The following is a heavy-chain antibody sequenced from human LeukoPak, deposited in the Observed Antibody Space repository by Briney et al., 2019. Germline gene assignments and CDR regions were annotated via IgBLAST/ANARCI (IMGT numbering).Heavy chain of an antibody. V-gene: IGHV3-23*01. J-gene: IGHJ4*02. Sequence: GGSLRLSCAASGFTFSSYGMSWVRQAPGKGLEWVSAISGSGGSTYYADSVKGRFTSSRDNSKNTLYLQINSLRAEDTAVYYCAKDWGEYFDYVWGSFTSFDSWGQGTLVTVSS. CDR1: GFTFSSYG. CDR3: AKDWGEYFDYVWGSFTSFDS. CDR2: ISGSGGST. D-gene: IGHD3-16*01.